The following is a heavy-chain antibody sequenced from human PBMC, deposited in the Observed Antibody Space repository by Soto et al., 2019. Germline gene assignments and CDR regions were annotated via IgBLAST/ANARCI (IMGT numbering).Heavy chain of an antibody. CDR2: ISFDGTKI. CDR3: ARDFTAMVNDFSYFHGMDV. V-gene: IGHV3-30*13. CDR1: GFTFSSFG. Sequence: QVELVESGGGVVQPGRSLRLSCAASGFTFSSFGMHWVRQAPGKGLQWVAVISFDGTKIYYADSVKGRFTISRDSSKNRLYLQMTSLRAEDTAVYYGARDFTAMVNDFSYFHGMDVWGQGTTVGVSP. D-gene: IGHD5-18*01. J-gene: IGHJ6*01.